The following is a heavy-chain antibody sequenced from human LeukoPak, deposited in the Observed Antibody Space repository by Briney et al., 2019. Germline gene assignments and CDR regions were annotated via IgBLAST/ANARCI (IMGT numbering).Heavy chain of an antibody. CDR3: ARHGTITMIAGWYFDL. Sequence: PSETLSLTCTVSGGSISSYYWSWIRHPLGKGLEWIGYIYYSGSTNSNPSLKSRVTISVDTSKNQSSLKLSSVTAADTAVYYCARHGTITMIAGWYFDLWGRGTLVSVSS. CDR1: GGSISSYY. V-gene: IGHV4-59*08. D-gene: IGHD3-22*01. CDR2: IYYSGST. J-gene: IGHJ2*01.